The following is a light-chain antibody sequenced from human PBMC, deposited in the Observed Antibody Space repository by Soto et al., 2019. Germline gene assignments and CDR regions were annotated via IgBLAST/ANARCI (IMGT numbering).Light chain of an antibody. CDR2: KAS. J-gene: IGKJ1*01. V-gene: IGKV1-5*03. Sequence: DIQMTQSPSTLSASVGDRVTITCRASQSVDTCLAWYQQKPWKAPHLLIYKASSLETGVPSRFSGSGYVTEFTLTISSLQPDDFATYYCQQLYPYPWTFGQGTKVEIK. CDR1: QSVDTC. CDR3: QQLYPYPWT.